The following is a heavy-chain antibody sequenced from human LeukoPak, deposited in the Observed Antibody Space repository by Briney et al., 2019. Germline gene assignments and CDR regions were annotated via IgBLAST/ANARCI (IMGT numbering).Heavy chain of an antibody. D-gene: IGHD3-16*01. V-gene: IGHV3-74*01. CDR2: INFDGSDT. CDR1: GITLSGYW. J-gene: IGHJ4*02. Sequence: GGSLRLSCAASGITLSGYWMHWVRQAPGKGLVWVSRINFDGSDTSYADFVKGRFTISRDNAKNTLFLQMNSLRAEDTAVYYCFRSLMDWGQGIRVTVSS. CDR3: FRSLMD.